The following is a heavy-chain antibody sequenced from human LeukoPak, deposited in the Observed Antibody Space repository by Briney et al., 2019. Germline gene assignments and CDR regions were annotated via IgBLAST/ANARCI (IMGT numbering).Heavy chain of an antibody. Sequence: GGSLRLSCAASGFTFSSYAMSWVRQAPGKGLEGVSAVSGSGGSTYYADSVKGRFTISRDNSKNTLYLQMNSLRAEDTAVYYCAKVLWEGSSWFYPWGQGTLVTVSS. CDR3: AKVLWEGSSWFYP. CDR2: VSGSGGST. D-gene: IGHD6-13*01. J-gene: IGHJ5*02. CDR1: GFTFSSYA. V-gene: IGHV3-23*01.